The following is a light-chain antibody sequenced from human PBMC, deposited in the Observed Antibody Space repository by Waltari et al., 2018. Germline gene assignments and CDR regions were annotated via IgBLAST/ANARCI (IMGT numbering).Light chain of an antibody. J-gene: IGLJ1*01. V-gene: IGLV2-8*01. CDR3: ASYAGGDTPYV. Sequence: QSALSQPPSASGSPGQSVTISCTGSSSDVGAYDYVSWYQQRPGKAPTVLIYEVNKRPSGVPHRFSGSKSGATASLTVSWLQAEDEGDYYCASYAGGDTPYVFGTGTTVTV. CDR2: EVN. CDR1: SSDVGAYDY.